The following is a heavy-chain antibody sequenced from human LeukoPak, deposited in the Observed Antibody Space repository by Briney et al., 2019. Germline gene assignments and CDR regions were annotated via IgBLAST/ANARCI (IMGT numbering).Heavy chain of an antibody. CDR2: IYYSGST. CDR1: GGSISSYY. J-gene: IGHJ4*02. V-gene: IGHV4-59*01. CDR3: ARDWGRYCSGGSCYEYYFDY. D-gene: IGHD2-15*01. Sequence: PSETLSLTCTVSGGSISSYYWSWIRQPPGKGLEWIGYIYYSGSTNYNPSLKSRVTISVDTSKNQFSLKLSSVTAADTAVYYCARDWGRYCSGGSCYEYYFDYCGQGTLVTVSS.